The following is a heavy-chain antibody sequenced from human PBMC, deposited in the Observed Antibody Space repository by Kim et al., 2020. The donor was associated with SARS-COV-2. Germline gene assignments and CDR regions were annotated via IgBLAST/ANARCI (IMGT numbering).Heavy chain of an antibody. J-gene: IGHJ4*02. D-gene: IGHD6-13*01. CDR3: ARGGRNSSTPADY. V-gene: IGHV4-59*09. Sequence: YNPSHKSRVTISVDTSKNQFSLKLSSVTAADTAVYYCARGGRNSSTPADYWGQGTLVTVSS.